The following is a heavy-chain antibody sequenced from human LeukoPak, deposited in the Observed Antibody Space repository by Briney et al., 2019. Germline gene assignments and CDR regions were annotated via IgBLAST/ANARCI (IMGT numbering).Heavy chain of an antibody. CDR2: IKQDGSEK. CDR1: GFTFSSYW. D-gene: IGHD3-16*02. J-gene: IGHJ5*02. CDR3: ARGYISPRMNWFDP. Sequence: AGSRRLSCAASGFTFSSYWMSWVRQAPGKGLEWVANIKQDGSEKYYVDSLKGRFTISRDNAKNSLYLQMNSLRAEDTAVYYCARGYISPRMNWFDPWGQGTLVTVSS. V-gene: IGHV3-7*05.